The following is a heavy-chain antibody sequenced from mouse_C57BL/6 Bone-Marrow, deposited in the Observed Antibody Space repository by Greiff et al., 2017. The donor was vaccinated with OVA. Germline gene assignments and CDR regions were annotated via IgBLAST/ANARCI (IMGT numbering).Heavy chain of an antibody. D-gene: IGHD2-1*01. CDR2: IYPGDGDT. J-gene: IGHJ4*01. CDR1: GYAFSSYW. CDR3: ASWDCGNYPGY. V-gene: IGHV1-80*01. Sequence: QVQLQQSGAELVKPGASVKISCKASGYAFSSYWMNWVKQRPGKGLEWIGQIYPGDGDTNYNGKFKGKATLTADKSSRTAYMQLRSLASEASAVYFCASWDCGNYPGYWGQGTSVTVSS.